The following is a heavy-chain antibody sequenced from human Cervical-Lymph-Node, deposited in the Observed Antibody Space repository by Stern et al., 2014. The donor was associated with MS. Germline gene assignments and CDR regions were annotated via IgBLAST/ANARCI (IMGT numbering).Heavy chain of an antibody. CDR3: ARGGGYNSAWAFDY. CDR1: GFSFSTYG. Sequence: QVQLVESGGGVVQPGGSLRLPCVASGFSFSTYGMHWVRQAPGRGLEWLAIISYDGNLKYYADSVEGRFTISRDNSKNTLYLQMTNLTTEDSALYYCARGGGYNSAWAFDYWGQGTLVTVSS. D-gene: IGHD3-22*01. CDR2: ISYDGNLK. J-gene: IGHJ4*02. V-gene: IGHV3-30*03.